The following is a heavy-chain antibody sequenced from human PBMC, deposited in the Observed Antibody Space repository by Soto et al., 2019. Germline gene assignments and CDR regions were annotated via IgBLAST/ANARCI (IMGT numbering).Heavy chain of an antibody. J-gene: IGHJ4*02. CDR1: GGTFSSYA. Sequence: QVQLVQSGAEVKKPGSSVKVSCKASGGTFSSYAISWVRQAPGQGLEWMGGIIPIFGTANYAQKFQGRVTIAAAESTSTAYMGLSSLRSEDTAVYYCARVGGGEYSSSWGYFDYWGQGTLVTGSS. D-gene: IGHD6-13*01. CDR3: ARVGGGEYSSSWGYFDY. CDR2: IIPIFGTA. V-gene: IGHV1-69*12.